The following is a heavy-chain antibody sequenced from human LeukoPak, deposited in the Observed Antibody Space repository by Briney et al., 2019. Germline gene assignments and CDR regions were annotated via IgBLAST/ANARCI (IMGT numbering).Heavy chain of an antibody. D-gene: IGHD4-11*01. CDR3: ARGPAVTTSFDY. CDR1: GYTFTSYG. CDR2: MNPNSGNT. J-gene: IGHJ4*02. Sequence: ASVKVSYKASGYTFTSYGINWVRQATGQGSEWMGWMNPNSGNTGYAQKFQGRVTRTRNTSISTAYMELSSLRSEDTAVYYCARGPAVTTSFDYWGQGTLVTVSS. V-gene: IGHV1-8*01.